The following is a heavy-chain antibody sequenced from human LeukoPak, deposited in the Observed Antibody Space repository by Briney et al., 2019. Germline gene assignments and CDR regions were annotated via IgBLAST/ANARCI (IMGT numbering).Heavy chain of an antibody. CDR3: AKDPQGFATNFDY. Sequence: GGSLRLSCAASGFTFSSYGMHWVRQAQGKGLEWVAFIRYDGSNKYYADSVKGRFTISRGNSKNTLYLQMNSLRAEDTAVYYCAKDPQGFATNFDYWGQGTLVTVSS. V-gene: IGHV3-30*02. J-gene: IGHJ4*02. D-gene: IGHD3-16*01. CDR1: GFTFSSYG. CDR2: IRYDGSNK.